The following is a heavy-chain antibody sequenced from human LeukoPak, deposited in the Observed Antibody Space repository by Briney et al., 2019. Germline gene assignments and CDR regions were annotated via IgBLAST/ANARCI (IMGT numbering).Heavy chain of an antibody. J-gene: IGHJ5*02. CDR1: GYTFTGYY. D-gene: IGHD1-26*01. CDR3: ARDKWELRGRSWFDP. V-gene: IGHV1-2*02. CDR2: INPNSGGT. Sequence: ASVKVSCKASGYTFTGYYMHWVRQAPGQGLEWMGWINPNSGGTNYAQKFQGRVTMTRDTSISTAYMELSRLRSDDTAVYYCARDKWELRGRSWFDPWGQGTLVTVSS.